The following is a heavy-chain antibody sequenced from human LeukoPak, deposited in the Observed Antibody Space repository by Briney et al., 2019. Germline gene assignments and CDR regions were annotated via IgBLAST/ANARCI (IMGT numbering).Heavy chain of an antibody. CDR3: AKDRLLWFGELGRFDY. V-gene: IGHV3-30*18. CDR2: ISYDGSNK. D-gene: IGHD3-10*01. J-gene: IGHJ4*02. Sequence: AGGSLRLSCAASGFTFSSYGMHWVRQAPGKGLEWVAVISYDGSNKYYADSVKGRFTISRDNSKNTLYLQMNSLRAEDTAVYYCAKDRLLWFGELGRFDYWGQGTLVTVSS. CDR1: GFTFSSYG.